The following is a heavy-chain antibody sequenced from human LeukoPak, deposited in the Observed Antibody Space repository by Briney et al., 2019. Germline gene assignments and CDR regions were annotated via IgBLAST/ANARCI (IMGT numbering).Heavy chain of an antibody. D-gene: IGHD3-10*01. CDR3: ARGEITMVRGVIPSAFDY. J-gene: IGHJ4*02. CDR1: GGSFSGYY. CDR2: INHSGST. V-gene: IGHV4-34*01. Sequence: SETLSLTCAVYGGSFSGYYWSWIRQPPGKGLEWIGEINHSGSTNYNPSLKSRVPISVDTSKNKFSLKLSSVTAADTAVYYCARGEITMVRGVIPSAFDYWGQGTLVTVSS.